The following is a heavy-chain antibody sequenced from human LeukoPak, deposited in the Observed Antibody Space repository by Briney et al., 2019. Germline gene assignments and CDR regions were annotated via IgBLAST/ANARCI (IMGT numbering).Heavy chain of an antibody. Sequence: ASVKVSCKASGYTFTSYYMHWVRQAPGQGLEWMGIINPSGGSTSYAQKFQGRVTMTRSTSISTAYMELSSLRSEDTAVYYCARVYGVWGSYRFSFDYWGQGTLVTVSS. CDR1: GYTFTSYY. V-gene: IGHV1-46*01. CDR2: INPSGGST. J-gene: IGHJ4*02. D-gene: IGHD3-16*02. CDR3: ARVYGVWGSYRFSFDY.